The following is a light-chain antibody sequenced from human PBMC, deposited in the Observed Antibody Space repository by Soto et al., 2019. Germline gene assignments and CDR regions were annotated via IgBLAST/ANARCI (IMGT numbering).Light chain of an antibody. V-gene: IGKV3-20*01. Sequence: EIVLTQSPGTLSLSPGERATLSCRASQSVSSSYLAWYQQKPGQAPRLLIYGASSRATGIPDRFSGSGSGTDFTLTISRLEPEDFAVYYCQQYGSSHTTFGQGNKVEIK. J-gene: IGKJ1*01. CDR3: QQYGSSHTT. CDR2: GAS. CDR1: QSVSSSY.